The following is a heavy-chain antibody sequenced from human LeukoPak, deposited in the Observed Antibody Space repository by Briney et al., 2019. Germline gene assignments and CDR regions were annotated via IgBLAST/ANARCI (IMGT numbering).Heavy chain of an antibody. Sequence: TGGSLRLSCAASGFPFSRYDMSWVRQAPGKGLEWVSAISGSGGSTYYADSVKGRFTISRDNSKNTLYLQMNSLRAEDTAVYYCAKDWRTVPSYWGQGTLVTVSS. CDR2: ISGSGGST. J-gene: IGHJ4*02. V-gene: IGHV3-23*01. CDR3: AKDWRTVPSY. D-gene: IGHD4-17*01. CDR1: GFPFSRYD.